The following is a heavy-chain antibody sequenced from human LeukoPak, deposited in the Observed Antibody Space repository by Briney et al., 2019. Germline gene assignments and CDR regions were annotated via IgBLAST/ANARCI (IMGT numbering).Heavy chain of an antibody. D-gene: IGHD5-24*01. CDR3: ARERDGGFFDY. Sequence: GGSLRLSCAASGLIFRSYWMSWVRQAPGKGLEWVANINQDGSEKYFVDSVKGRFTISRDNAKNSLHLQMNTLRAEDTAVYYCARERDGGFFDYWGQGTLVTVSS. V-gene: IGHV3-7*01. CDR1: GLIFRSYW. CDR2: INQDGSEK. J-gene: IGHJ4*02.